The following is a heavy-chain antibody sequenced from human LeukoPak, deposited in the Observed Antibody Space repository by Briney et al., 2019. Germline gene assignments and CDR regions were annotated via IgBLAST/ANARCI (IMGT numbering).Heavy chain of an antibody. Sequence: PSETLSRTCTVSGGSISSDYWSWIRQPAGKGLEWIGRISTSGSTNYNPSLKSRVTTSVDTSKNQFSLNLSSVTAADTAVYYCARGRSGYYYMDVWGKGTTVTVSS. V-gene: IGHV4-4*07. CDR3: ARGRSGYYYMDV. D-gene: IGHD3-10*01. CDR1: GGSISSDY. J-gene: IGHJ6*03. CDR2: ISTSGST.